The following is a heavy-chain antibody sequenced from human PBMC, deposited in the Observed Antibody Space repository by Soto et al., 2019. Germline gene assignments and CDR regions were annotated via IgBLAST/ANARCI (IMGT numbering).Heavy chain of an antibody. CDR1: GGSISSGDYY. V-gene: IGHV4-30-4*01. J-gene: IGHJ4*02. CDR2: IYYSGST. CDR3: ARGVRSTTGSSGYYGLDY. D-gene: IGHD3-22*01. Sequence: PSETLSLTCTVSGGSISSGDYYWSWIRQPPWKGLEWIGYIYYSGSTYYNPSLKSRVTISVDTSKNQFSLKLSSVTAADTAVYYCARGVRSTTGSSGYYGLDYWGQGXLVTVYS.